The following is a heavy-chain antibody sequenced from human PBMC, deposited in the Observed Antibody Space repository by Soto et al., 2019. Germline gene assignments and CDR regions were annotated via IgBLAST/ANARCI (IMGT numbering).Heavy chain of an antibody. CDR3: AKSAPMDAGDKYYYDF. Sequence: SVKVSCKASGGTFSTFGISWVRQAPGQGLEWMGGIIPFFGTARYSQKFEDGITITADESTNTVYMDLRSLTSDDTAIYYCAKSAPMDAGDKYYYDFWGQGALVTVSS. D-gene: IGHD4-17*01. V-gene: IGHV1-69*13. CDR1: GGTFSTFG. J-gene: IGHJ4*02. CDR2: IIPFFGTA.